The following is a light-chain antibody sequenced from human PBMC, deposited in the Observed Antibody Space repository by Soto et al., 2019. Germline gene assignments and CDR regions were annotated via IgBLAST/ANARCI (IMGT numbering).Light chain of an antibody. CDR3: QHYNNWPFT. J-gene: IGKJ2*01. CDR1: QSVSSN. CDR2: GAS. Sequence: EIVMTQSPATLSVSPRERATLSCRASQSVSSNLAWYQQKPGQAPRLLIYGASGRATGIPARFSGSGSGTEFTLTISSLQSEDFAVYYCQHYNNWPFTFGQGTKLEI. V-gene: IGKV3-15*01.